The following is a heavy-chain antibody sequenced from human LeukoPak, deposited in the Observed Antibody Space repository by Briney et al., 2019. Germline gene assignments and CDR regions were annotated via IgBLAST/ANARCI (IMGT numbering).Heavy chain of an antibody. CDR1: GYTFTIYA. CDR2: INGGNDNT. V-gene: IGHV1-3*01. J-gene: IGHJ4*02. D-gene: IGHD5/OR15-5a*01. CDR3: ARDPLTLSRHVTIDY. Sequence: ASVKVSCKASGYTFTIYAIHWVRQAPGQRLEWMGWINGGNDNTKYSQKFQDRVTITRDTSATTAYMELSSLRSEDTAVYYCARDPLTLSRHVTIDYWGQGTLVTVSS.